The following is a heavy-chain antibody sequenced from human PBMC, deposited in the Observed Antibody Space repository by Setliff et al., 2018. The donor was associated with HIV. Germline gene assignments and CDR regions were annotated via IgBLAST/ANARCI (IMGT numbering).Heavy chain of an antibody. V-gene: IGHV3-23*01. J-gene: IGHJ4*01. CDR2: ISGSGGST. D-gene: IGHD2-15*01. Sequence: PGGSLRLSCAVSGFTFSSYSMNWVRQAPGKGLEWVSVISGSGGSTFYADSVKGRFTISRDNSKNTLYLQMNRLRVEDTAVYYCAKDGISGGAYPPYYFDYWGHGTLVTVSS. CDR1: GFTFSSYS. CDR3: AKDGISGGAYPPYYFDY.